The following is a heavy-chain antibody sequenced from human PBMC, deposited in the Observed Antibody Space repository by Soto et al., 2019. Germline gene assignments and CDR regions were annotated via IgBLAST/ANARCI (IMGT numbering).Heavy chain of an antibody. CDR2: IYPGDSDT. CDR1: RDSFSNHW. J-gene: IGHJ4*02. D-gene: IGHD2-21*01. Sequence: PGESLKISCKGSRDSFSNHWIAWVRQMPGKGLEWMGIIYPGDSDTRYSPSFQGQVTISADKSLYIAYLQWSRLKASDTAMYYCATLLTTRIKAINSDYWGQGTLVTVSS. CDR3: ATLLTTRIKAINSDY. V-gene: IGHV5-51*01.